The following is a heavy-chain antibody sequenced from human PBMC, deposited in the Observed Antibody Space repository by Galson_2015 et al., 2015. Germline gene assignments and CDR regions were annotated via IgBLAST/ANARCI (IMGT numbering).Heavy chain of an antibody. V-gene: IGHV3-53*01. J-gene: IGHJ4*02. Sequence: SLRLSCAASGFSVSSTYMNWVRQAPGKGLEWVSVIYSGGNTYYADSVKGRFTNSRDNSKNTLYLQMNSLRVEDTAVYYCAGGRWGYWGQGTLVTVSS. D-gene: IGHD5-24*01. CDR2: IYSGGNT. CDR3: AGGRWGY. CDR1: GFSVSSTY.